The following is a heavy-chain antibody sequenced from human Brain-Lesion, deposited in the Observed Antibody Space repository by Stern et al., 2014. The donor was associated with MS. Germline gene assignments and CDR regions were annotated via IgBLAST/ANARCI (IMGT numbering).Heavy chain of an antibody. J-gene: IGHJ4*02. D-gene: IGHD6-6*01. CDR3: ARRGDSSSSGFDY. CDR2: IWPGDSDT. Sequence: EVQLEESGAEVKKPGESLKISCKGSGYRFTSNWIGWVRQMPRKGLEWMGIIWPGDSDTRYSPSFQGQVTISADKSISTAYLQWSSLQASDTAMYYCARRGDSSSSGFDYWGQGTRVIVSS. CDR1: GYRFTSNW. V-gene: IGHV5-51*01.